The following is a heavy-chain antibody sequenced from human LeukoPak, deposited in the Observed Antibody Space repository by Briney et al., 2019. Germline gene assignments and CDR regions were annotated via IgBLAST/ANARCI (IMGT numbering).Heavy chain of an antibody. J-gene: IGHJ5*02. CDR2: IKQDGSEK. D-gene: IGHD2-2*01. CDR3: ARLGCSSTSCPLGDWFDP. V-gene: IGHV3-7*01. Sequence: GGSLRLSCAASGFTFSSYWMSWVRQAPGKGLEWVPNIKQDGSEKYYVDSVKGRFAISRDNAKNSLYLQMNSLRAEDTAVYYCARLGCSSTSCPLGDWFDPWGQGTLVTVSS. CDR1: GFTFSSYW.